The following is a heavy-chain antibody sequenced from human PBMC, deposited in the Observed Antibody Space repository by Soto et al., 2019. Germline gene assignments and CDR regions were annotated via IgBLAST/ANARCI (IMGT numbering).Heavy chain of an antibody. J-gene: IGHJ6*02. V-gene: IGHV3-23*01. CDR1: GFTFSSYA. Sequence: GGSLRLSCAASGFTFSSYAMSWVRQAPGKGLEWVSAISGSGGSTYYADSVKGRFTISRDNSKNTLYLQMNSLRAEDTAVYYCAKCSVAGKGGYYYYYYGMDVWGQGTTVTVSS. CDR3: AKCSVAGKGGYYYYYYGMDV. CDR2: ISGSGGST. D-gene: IGHD6-19*01.